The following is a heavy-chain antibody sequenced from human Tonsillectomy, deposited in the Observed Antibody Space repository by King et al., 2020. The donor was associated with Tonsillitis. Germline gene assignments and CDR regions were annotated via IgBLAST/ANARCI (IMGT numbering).Heavy chain of an antibody. V-gene: IGHV3-11*01. J-gene: IGHJ4*02. CDR1: GFTFSDYY. CDR3: ARDRSSDEKNFDY. Sequence: VQLVESGGGLVKPGGSLRLSCAASGFTFSDYYMSWLRQAPGKGLEWVSYISSSGSTIYYADSVKGRFTISRDNANNSLFLQMNSLRAEDTAVYYCARDRSSDEKNFDYWGQGTLVTVSS. D-gene: IGHD2-2*01. CDR2: ISSSGSTI.